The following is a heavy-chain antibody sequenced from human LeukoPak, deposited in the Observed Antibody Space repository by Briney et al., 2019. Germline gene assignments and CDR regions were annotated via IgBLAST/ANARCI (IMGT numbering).Heavy chain of an antibody. Sequence: GGSLTLSCAASGFTFSSYSMNWVRQAPGKGLEWVSSISTSGDCIYYADSVKGRFTMSRDNAKNSLYLQMDSLRAEDTAVYYCARDLVLSRSVGASEKVDYWGQGTLVTVSS. CDR2: ISTSGDCI. CDR1: GFTFSSYS. D-gene: IGHD1-26*01. J-gene: IGHJ4*02. CDR3: ARDLVLSRSVGASEKVDY. V-gene: IGHV3-21*01.